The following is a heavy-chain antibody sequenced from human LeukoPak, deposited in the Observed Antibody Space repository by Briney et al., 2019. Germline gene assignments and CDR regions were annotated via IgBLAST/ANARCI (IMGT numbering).Heavy chain of an antibody. CDR3: ARDRGGRTGDGLDF. J-gene: IGHJ4*02. Sequence: SQTLSLTCTVSGGSISSGDYYWSWIRQHPGKGLEWIGYIYYSGSTYYNPSLKSRVTISVDTSKNQFSLILSSVTAADTAVYYCARDRGGRTGDGLDFWGRGTLVTVSS. V-gene: IGHV4-31*03. CDR2: IYYSGST. CDR1: GGSISSGDYY. D-gene: IGHD4-17*01.